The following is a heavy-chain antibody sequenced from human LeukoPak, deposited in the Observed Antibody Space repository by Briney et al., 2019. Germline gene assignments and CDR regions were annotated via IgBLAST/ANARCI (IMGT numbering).Heavy chain of an antibody. J-gene: IGHJ4*02. V-gene: IGHV3-30*18. CDR1: GFTFSSYG. D-gene: IGHD3-9*01. Sequence: GGSLRLSCAASGFTFSSYGMHWVRQAPGKGLEWVAVISYDGSNKYYADSVKGRFTISRDNSKNTLYLQMNSLRAEDTAVYYCAKGTNEYYDILTGYFPDYWGQGTLVTVSS. CDR3: AKGTNEYYDILTGYFPDY. CDR2: ISYDGSNK.